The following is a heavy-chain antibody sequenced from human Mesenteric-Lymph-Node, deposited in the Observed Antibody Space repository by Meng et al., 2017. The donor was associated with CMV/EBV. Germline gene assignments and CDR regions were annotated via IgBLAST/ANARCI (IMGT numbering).Heavy chain of an antibody. J-gene: IGHJ4*02. CDR3: ARSRDGYNFDY. D-gene: IGHD5-24*01. Sequence: GGSLRLSCAASGFTFNTYAMTWVRQAPGKGLEWVSRINSDGSSTSYADSVKGRFTISRDNAKNTLYLQMNSLRAEDTAVYYCARSRDGYNFDYWGQGTLVTVSS. CDR1: GFTFNTYA. V-gene: IGHV3-74*01. CDR2: INSDGSST.